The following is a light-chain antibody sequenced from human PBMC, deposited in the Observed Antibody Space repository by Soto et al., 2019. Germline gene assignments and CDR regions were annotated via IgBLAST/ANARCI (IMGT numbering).Light chain of an antibody. V-gene: IGKV3-20*01. CDR2: GAS. CDR1: QSVSSSY. Sequence: IVFTRPPSTLSLSPGERATLSCRASQSVSSSYLAWYQQKPGQAPRLLINGASSRATGIPDRFSGSGSGTDFTLTISRLEPEDFAVYYCQQYGTSPPSTFGQGTRLEIK. CDR3: QQYGTSPPST. J-gene: IGKJ5*01.